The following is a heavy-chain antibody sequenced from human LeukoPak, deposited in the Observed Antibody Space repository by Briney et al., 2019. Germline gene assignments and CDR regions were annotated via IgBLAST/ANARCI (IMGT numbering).Heavy chain of an antibody. V-gene: IGHV4-39*01. CDR2: VYYSGST. CDR3: ARADTTGYPNFDF. CDR1: GGSVSSKTYS. Sequence: SETLSLTCTVSGGSVSSKTYSWGWIRQTPGKGLEWIGNVYYSGSTYKNPSLQSRVTIFIDTSKNQFSLILSSVTAADTAIYYCARADTTGYPNFDFWGQGTLVTVSS. J-gene: IGHJ4*02. D-gene: IGHD3-22*01.